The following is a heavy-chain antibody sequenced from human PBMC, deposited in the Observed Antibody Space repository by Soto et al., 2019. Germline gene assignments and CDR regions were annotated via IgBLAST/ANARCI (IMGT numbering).Heavy chain of an antibody. CDR1: GFTFSSYG. V-gene: IGHV3-33*01. CDR2: IWYDGSNK. CDR3: ARSLSGGYYDALIQH. D-gene: IGHD1-26*01. Sequence: QVQLVESGGGVVQPGRSLRLSCAASGFTFSSYGMHWVRQAPGKGLEWVAVIWYDGSNKYYADSVKGRFTISRDNSKNTLYLQMNSLRAEDTAVYYCARSLSGGYYDALIQHWGQGTLVTVSS. J-gene: IGHJ1*01.